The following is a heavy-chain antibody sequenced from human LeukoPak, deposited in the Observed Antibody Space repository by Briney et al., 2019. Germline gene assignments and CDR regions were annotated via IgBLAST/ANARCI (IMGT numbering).Heavy chain of an antibody. V-gene: IGHV6-1*01. Sequence: SQTLSLTCATSGDIVSSNSVTWNWIRQSPSRGLEWLGRTYYRSTWYNDYAVSVRGRITVNPDTSKNQFSLHPNSVTPEDTAVYYCARRLTQYDCFDPWGQGILVTVSS. CDR1: GDIVSSNSVT. CDR2: TYYRSTWYN. D-gene: IGHD2-2*01. J-gene: IGHJ5*02. CDR3: ARRLTQYDCFDP.